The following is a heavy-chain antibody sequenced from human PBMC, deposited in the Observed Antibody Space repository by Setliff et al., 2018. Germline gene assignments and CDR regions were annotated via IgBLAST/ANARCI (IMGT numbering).Heavy chain of an antibody. V-gene: IGHV1-18*01. CDR3: AREVLSTVVAWDY. D-gene: IGHD4-17*01. Sequence: GASVKVSCKTSGFRFTNFGFSWVRQAPGQGLEWLGSISPNSGDTTFAQKFQGRVTITRDTSNSTDYMDLSRLTSDDTAVYYCAREVLSTVVAWDYWGQGTLVTVSS. J-gene: IGHJ4*02. CDR1: GFRFTNFG. CDR2: ISPNSGDT.